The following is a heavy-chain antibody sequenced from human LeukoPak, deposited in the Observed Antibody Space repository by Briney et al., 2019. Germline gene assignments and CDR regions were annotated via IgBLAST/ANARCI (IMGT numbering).Heavy chain of an antibody. D-gene: IGHD1-1*01. Sequence: PGGSLRLSCAASGFVFDSHAMHWVRQAPGKGLEWLAVISYDGINKYYADSVKGRFTISRDNSKNTLDLQMNSLRAEDTAVYYCATRGRTATKYFDDWGQGTLVTVSS. J-gene: IGHJ4*02. CDR1: GFVFDSHA. V-gene: IGHV3-30-3*01. CDR3: ATRGRTATKYFDD. CDR2: ISYDGINK.